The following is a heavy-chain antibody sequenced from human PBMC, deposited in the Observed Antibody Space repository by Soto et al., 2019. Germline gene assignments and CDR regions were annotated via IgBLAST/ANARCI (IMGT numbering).Heavy chain of an antibody. Sequence: QVQLVQSGAEVKKPGASVKVSCKASGYTFTSYAMHWVRQAPGQRLEWMGWINAGNGNTKYSQKFRGRVTITRDTSARTAYMELSRMRSEDTAVYYCARDAERGDQWELSNWFDPWGQGTLVTVSS. D-gene: IGHD1-26*01. CDR3: ARDAERGDQWELSNWFDP. CDR2: INAGNGNT. V-gene: IGHV1-3*01. J-gene: IGHJ5*02. CDR1: GYTFTSYA.